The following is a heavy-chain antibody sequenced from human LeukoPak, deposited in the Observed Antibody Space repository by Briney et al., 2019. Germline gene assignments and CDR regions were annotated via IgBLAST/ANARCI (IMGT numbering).Heavy chain of an antibody. CDR1: GFTFSSYG. CDR2: IWYDGSNK. V-gene: IGHV3-33*06. Sequence: GGSLRLSCAASGFTFSSYGMHWVRQAPGKGLEWVAVIWYDGSNKYYADSVKGRFTISRDNSKNTLYLRMNSLRAEDTAVYYCAKDLNRIAVAGNFDYWGQGTLVTVSS. J-gene: IGHJ4*02. D-gene: IGHD6-19*01. CDR3: AKDLNRIAVAGNFDY.